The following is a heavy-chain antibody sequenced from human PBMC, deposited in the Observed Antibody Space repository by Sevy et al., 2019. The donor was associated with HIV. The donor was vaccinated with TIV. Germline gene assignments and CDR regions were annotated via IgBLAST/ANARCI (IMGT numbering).Heavy chain of an antibody. V-gene: IGHV4-34*01. CDR3: ARAFLAAAGTNAFDI. D-gene: IGHD6-13*01. Sequence: SETLSLTCAVYGGSFSGYYWSRIRQPPGKGLEWIGEINHSGSTNYNPSLKSRVTISVDTSKNQFSLKLSSVTAADTAVYYCARAFLAAAGTNAFDIWGQGTMVTVSS. CDR2: INHSGST. J-gene: IGHJ3*02. CDR1: GGSFSGYY.